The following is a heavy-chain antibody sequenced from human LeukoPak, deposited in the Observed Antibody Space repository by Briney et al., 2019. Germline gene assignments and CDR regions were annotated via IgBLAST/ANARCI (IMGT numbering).Heavy chain of an antibody. CDR2: IYPDDSDT. J-gene: IGHJ4*02. V-gene: IGHV5-51*01. CDR3: AKWGGYCSGGRCYPLYYFDY. Sequence: RESLKISCKGSAYSFTSYWIGWVRQMPGKGLEWMGIIYPDDSDTRYSPSFQGQVSISADKSISTAYLQWSSLKASDTAVYYSAKWGGYCSGGRCYPLYYFDYWGQGTLVTVSS. D-gene: IGHD2-15*01. CDR1: AYSFTSYW.